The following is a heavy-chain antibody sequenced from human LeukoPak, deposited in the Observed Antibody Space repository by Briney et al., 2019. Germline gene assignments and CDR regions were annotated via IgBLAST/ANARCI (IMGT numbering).Heavy chain of an antibody. Sequence: SSETLSLTCAVYGGSFSGYYWSWIRQPPGKGLEWIGEINHSGSTNYNPSLKSRVTISVDTSKNQFSLKLSSVTAADTAVYYCARTGYCSSTSCYRRFDPWGQGTLVTVSS. J-gene: IGHJ5*02. D-gene: IGHD2-2*01. V-gene: IGHV4-34*01. CDR1: GGSFSGYY. CDR2: INHSGST. CDR3: ARTGYCSSTSCYRRFDP.